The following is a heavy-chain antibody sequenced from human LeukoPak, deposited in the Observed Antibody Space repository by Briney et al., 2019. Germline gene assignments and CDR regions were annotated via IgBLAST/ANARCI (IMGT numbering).Heavy chain of an antibody. Sequence: SVKVSCKASGGTFSSYAISWVRQAPGQGLEWMGGIIPIFGTANYAQKFQGRVAITTDESTGTAYMELSSLRSEDTAVYYCARLVNRAYFDYWGQGTLVTVSS. J-gene: IGHJ4*02. CDR2: IIPIFGTA. CDR3: ARLVNRAYFDY. V-gene: IGHV1-69*05. CDR1: GGTFSSYA. D-gene: IGHD3-22*01.